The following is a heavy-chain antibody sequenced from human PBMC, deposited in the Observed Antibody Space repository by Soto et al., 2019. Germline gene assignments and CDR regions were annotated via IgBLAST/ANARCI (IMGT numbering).Heavy chain of an antibody. V-gene: IGHV3-48*03. Sequence: EVQVVESGGGWVQPGGSLRLSCTASGITLNSYAMKWVRQAPGRGLEWIAYISSGGGTTYHADTVNGRFTISRDKAKNSLSLQMTSLRAEDTAVYYCATTGFYDSSSWPDYWGQGTLVPVSS. CDR1: GITLNSYA. J-gene: IGHJ4*02. D-gene: IGHD3-22*01. CDR3: ATTGFYDSSSWPDY. CDR2: ISSGGGTT.